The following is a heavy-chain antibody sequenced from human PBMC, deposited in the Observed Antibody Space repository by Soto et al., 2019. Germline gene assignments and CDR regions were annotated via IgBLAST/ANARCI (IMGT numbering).Heavy chain of an antibody. CDR3: AKDLYYYGSGSYYYYYYGMDV. CDR2: ISGSGGST. CDR1: GFTFSSYA. Sequence: GGSLRLSCAASGFTFSSYAMSWVRQAPGKGLEWVSAISGSGGSTYYADSVKGRFTISRDNSKNTLYLQVNSLRAEDTAVYYCAKDLYYYGSGSYYYYYYGMDVWGQGTTVTVSS. D-gene: IGHD3-10*01. V-gene: IGHV3-23*01. J-gene: IGHJ6*02.